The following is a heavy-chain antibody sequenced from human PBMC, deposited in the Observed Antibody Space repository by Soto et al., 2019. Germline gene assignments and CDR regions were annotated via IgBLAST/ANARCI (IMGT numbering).Heavy chain of an antibody. CDR1: GDSVSSNSAA. Sequence: SQTLSLTCAISGDSVSSNSAAWNWSRPSPSRGLEWLGRTYYRSRWYNDYAISVKSRLTINPDTSKNQFSLQLNSVTPADMAVYYCARMGGYDFWFDPWGQGTLVTVSS. V-gene: IGHV6-1*01. CDR2: TYYRSRWYN. D-gene: IGHD5-12*01. J-gene: IGHJ5*02. CDR3: ARMGGYDFWFDP.